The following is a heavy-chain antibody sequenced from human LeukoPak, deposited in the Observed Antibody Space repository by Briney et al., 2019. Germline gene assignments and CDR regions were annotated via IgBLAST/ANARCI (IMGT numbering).Heavy chain of an antibody. CDR3: AKDEDVVVTTILFDY. Sequence: GGSLRLSCAASGFTFRNYAMSWVRQAPGKGLEWDSAISGTGGGTYYADSGKGRFTISRDNSKNTLYLQMNRLRAEDTAIYYCAKDEDVVVTTILFDYWGRGTLVTVSS. CDR1: GFTFRNYA. D-gene: IGHD2-21*02. CDR2: ISGTGGGT. V-gene: IGHV3-23*01. J-gene: IGHJ4*02.